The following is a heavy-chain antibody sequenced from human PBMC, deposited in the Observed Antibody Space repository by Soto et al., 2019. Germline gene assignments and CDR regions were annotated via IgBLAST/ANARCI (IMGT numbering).Heavy chain of an antibody. CDR1: GSTFSSYA. J-gene: IGHJ6*02. CDR3: ARDKVGYYDSSGYYRVSVPPDYYYGMDV. CDR2: IIPIFGTA. D-gene: IGHD3-22*01. V-gene: IGHV1-69*01. Sequence: QVQLVQSGAEVKKPGSSVKVSCKASGSTFSSYAISWVRQAPGQGLEWMGGIIPIFGTANYAQKFQGRVTITADESTSTAYMELSSLRSEDTAVYYCARDKVGYYDSSGYYRVSVPPDYYYGMDVWGQGTTVTVSS.